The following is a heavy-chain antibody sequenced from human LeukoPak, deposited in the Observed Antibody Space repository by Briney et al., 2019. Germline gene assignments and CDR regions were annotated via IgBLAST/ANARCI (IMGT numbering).Heavy chain of an antibody. V-gene: IGHV1-2*02. CDR1: GYTFTGYY. Sequence: GASVKVSCKASGYTFTGYYMHWVRQAPGQGLEWMGWINPNSGGTNYAQKFQGRVTMTRDTSISTAYMELSRLRSDDTAVYYCARSFRMLRRGNWFDPWGQGTLVTVSS. J-gene: IGHJ5*02. D-gene: IGHD2-15*01. CDR2: INPNSGGT. CDR3: ARSFRMLRRGNWFDP.